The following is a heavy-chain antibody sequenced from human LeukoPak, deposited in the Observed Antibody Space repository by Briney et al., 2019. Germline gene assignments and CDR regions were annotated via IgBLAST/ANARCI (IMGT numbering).Heavy chain of an antibody. D-gene: IGHD3-10*01. J-gene: IGHJ6*02. CDR3: AKDLPRITMVRGGGTYYYYGVDV. V-gene: IGHV3-30*18. Sequence: GGSLRLSCAASGFTFSSYGMHWVRQAPGKGLEWVAVISYDGSNKYYADSVKGRFTISRDNSKNTLYLQMNSLRAEDTAVYYCAKDLPRITMVRGGGTYYYYGVDVWGQGTTVTVSS. CDR2: ISYDGSNK. CDR1: GFTFSSYG.